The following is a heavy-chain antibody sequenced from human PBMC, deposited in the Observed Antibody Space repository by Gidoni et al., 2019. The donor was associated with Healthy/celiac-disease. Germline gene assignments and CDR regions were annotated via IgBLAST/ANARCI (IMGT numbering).Heavy chain of an antibody. V-gene: IGHV3-48*04. CDR2: ISSSSSTI. J-gene: IGHJ4*02. CDR1: GFTFRSYS. D-gene: IGHD6-13*01. CDR3: ARGDPAKIAAAGTFDY. Sequence: EVQLVESGGGLVQPGGFLRLSCAASGFTFRSYSMNWVRQAPGKGLEWVSYISSSSSTIYYADSVKGRFTISRDNAKNSLYLQMNSLRAEDTAVYYCARGDPAKIAAAGTFDYWGQGTLVTVSS.